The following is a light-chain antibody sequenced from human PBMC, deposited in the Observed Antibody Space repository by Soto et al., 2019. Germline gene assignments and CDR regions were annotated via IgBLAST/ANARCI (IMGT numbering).Light chain of an antibody. CDR3: QQRSSWPS. CDR1: QSVSSY. V-gene: IGKV3-11*01. J-gene: IGKJ4*01. CDR2: DAS. Sequence: EIVLTQSPATLSLSPGERATLSCRASQSVSSYLAWYQQKPGQAPRLLIYDASNRATGIPARFSGSGSGTDFTLTISSLEPEDFAVYYCQQRSSWPSFGGGTNVEIK.